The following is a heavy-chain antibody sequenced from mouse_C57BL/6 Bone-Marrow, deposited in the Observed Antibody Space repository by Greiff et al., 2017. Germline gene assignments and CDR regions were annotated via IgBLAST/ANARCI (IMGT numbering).Heavy chain of an antibody. CDR3: AREGDLLWLRRGFAY. D-gene: IGHD2-2*01. CDR1: GYTFTSYW. V-gene: IGHV1-53*01. CDR2: INPSNGGT. Sequence: QVQLKQPGTELVKPGASVKLSCKASGYTFTSYWMHWVKQRPGQGLEWIGNINPSNGGTNYNEKFKSKATLTVDKSSSTAYMQLSSLTSEDSAVYFCAREGDLLWLRRGFAYGGQGTLVTVSA. J-gene: IGHJ3*01.